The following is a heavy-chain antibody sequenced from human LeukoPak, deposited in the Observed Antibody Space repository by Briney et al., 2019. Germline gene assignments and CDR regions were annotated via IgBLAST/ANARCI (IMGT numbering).Heavy chain of an antibody. CDR3: ARGYCSGGRCYSWFDP. J-gene: IGHJ5*02. D-gene: IGHD2-15*01. Sequence: ASVKVSCKASGYTFTGYYMHWVRQAPGQGLEWMGWINPKSGGTNYAQKFQGRVTMTRDTSISTAYMELSRLRSDDTAVYYCARGYCSGGRCYSWFDPWGQGTLVTVSS. V-gene: IGHV1-2*02. CDR1: GYTFTGYY. CDR2: INPKSGGT.